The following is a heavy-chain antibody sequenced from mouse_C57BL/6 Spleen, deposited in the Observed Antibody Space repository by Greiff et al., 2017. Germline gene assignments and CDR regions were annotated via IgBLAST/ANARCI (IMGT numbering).Heavy chain of an antibody. V-gene: IGHV5-6*01. CDR3: ARDARGYCDY. J-gene: IGHJ2*01. CDR2: ISSGGSYT. Sequence: EVQLQESGGDLVKPGGSLKLSCAASGFTFSSYGMSWVRQTPDKRLEWVATISSGGSYTYYPDSVKGRFTISRDNAKNTLYLQMSSLKSEDTAMYYCARDARGYCDYWGQGTTLTVS. CDR1: GFTFSSYG.